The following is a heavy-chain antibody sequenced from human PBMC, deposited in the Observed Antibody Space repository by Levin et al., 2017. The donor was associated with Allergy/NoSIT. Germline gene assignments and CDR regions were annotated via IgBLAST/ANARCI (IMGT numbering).Heavy chain of an antibody. CDR3: ARVVRYFDWLAAGYFDF. Sequence: ASVKVSCKASGGTFSSYAISWVRQAPGQGLEWMGGIIPVFGTADYAQKFQGRVTITADESTNTGYMELSSLRAEDTAVYYCARVVRYFDWLAAGYFDFWGRGTQVTVSS. J-gene: IGHJ2*01. CDR1: GGTFSSYA. CDR2: IIPVFGTA. D-gene: IGHD3-9*01. V-gene: IGHV1-69*13.